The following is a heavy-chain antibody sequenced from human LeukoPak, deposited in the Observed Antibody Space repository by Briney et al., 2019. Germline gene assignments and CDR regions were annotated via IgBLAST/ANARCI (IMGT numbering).Heavy chain of an antibody. CDR1: GGSISSYY. CDR2: IYYSGST. CDR3: ARGRTVAGDFDY. Sequence: SETLSLTCTVSGGSISSYYWSWIRQPPGKGLEWIGSIYYSGSTYYNPSLKSRVTISVDTSKNQFSLKLNSVTAADTAVYYCARGRTVAGDFDYWGQGTLVTVSS. D-gene: IGHD4-23*01. J-gene: IGHJ4*02. V-gene: IGHV4-39*07.